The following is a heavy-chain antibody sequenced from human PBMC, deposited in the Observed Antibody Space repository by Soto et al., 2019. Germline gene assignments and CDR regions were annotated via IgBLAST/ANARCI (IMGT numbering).Heavy chain of an antibody. J-gene: IGHJ3*02. V-gene: IGHV3-9*01. CDR3: ANDPNYDFWSGYYFYAFDI. D-gene: IGHD3-3*01. Sequence: GGSLRLSCAASGFTFDDYAMHWVRQAPGKGLEWVSGISWNSGSIGYADSVKGRFTISRDNAKNSLYLQMNSLRAEDTAVYYCANDPNYDFWSGYYFYAFDISRQGTMVTVS. CDR2: ISWNSGSI. CDR1: GFTFDDYA.